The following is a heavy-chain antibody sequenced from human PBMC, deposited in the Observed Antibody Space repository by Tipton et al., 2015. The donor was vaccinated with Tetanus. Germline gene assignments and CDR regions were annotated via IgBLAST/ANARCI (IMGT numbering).Heavy chain of an antibody. V-gene: IGHV4-30-2*01. CDR3: ARGEFLHSYYYQGMDV. Sequence: LRLSCAVSGGSVSNGGYSWSWIRQPPGKGLECIGYISHSGRTYYNPSLNSRVTISLDRSKNQFSLKLTSVTAADTAVYYCARGEFLHSYYYQGMDVWGQGTTVTVSS. CDR1: GGSVSNGGYS. D-gene: IGHD4-11*01. J-gene: IGHJ6*02. CDR2: ISHSGRT.